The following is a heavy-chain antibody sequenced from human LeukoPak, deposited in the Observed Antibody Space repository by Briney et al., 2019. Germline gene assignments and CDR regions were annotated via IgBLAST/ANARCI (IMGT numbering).Heavy chain of an antibody. V-gene: IGHV3-21*01. CDR1: GFTFSGYS. Sequence: GGSLRLSCAASGFTFSGYSMNWVRQAPGKGLEWVSSISSSSSYIYYADSVKGQFTISRDNAKNSLYLQMNSLRAEGTAVYYCARDSYSSSLEPWGQGTLVTVSS. CDR2: ISSSSSYI. CDR3: ARDSYSSSLEP. D-gene: IGHD6-13*01. J-gene: IGHJ5*02.